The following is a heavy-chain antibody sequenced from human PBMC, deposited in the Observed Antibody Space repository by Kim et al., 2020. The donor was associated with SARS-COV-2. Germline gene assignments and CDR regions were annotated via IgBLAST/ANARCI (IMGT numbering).Heavy chain of an antibody. V-gene: IGHV3-21*01. J-gene: IGHJ4*02. CDR2: ISSSSSYI. Sequence: GGSLRLSCAASGFTFSSYSMNWVRQAPGKGLEWVSSISSSSSYIYYADSVKGRFTISRDNAKNSLYLQMNSLRAEDTAVYYCARAGGDYGGNSGYWGQGTLVTVSS. CDR1: GFTFSSYS. D-gene: IGHD4-17*01. CDR3: ARAGGDYGGNSGY.